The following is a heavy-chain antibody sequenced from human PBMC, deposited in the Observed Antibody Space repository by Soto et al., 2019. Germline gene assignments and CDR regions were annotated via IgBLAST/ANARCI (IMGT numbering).Heavy chain of an antibody. V-gene: IGHV3-30-3*01. J-gene: IGHJ4*02. D-gene: IGHD2-21*02. CDR2: VSKDGSDK. CDR1: DFSLISYT. Sequence: PGGSLRLSCAASDFSLISYTMHWVRQTPGKGLDWVAVVSKDGSDKHYADSVKGRFTISRDNSENTLHLQMNSLRPEDTGVYYCARSYCGDNCALDYWGQGTPVTVSS. CDR3: ARSYCGDNCALDY.